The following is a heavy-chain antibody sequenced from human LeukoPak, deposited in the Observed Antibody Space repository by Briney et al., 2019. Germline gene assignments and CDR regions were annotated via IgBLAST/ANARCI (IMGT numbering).Heavy chain of an antibody. Sequence: GGSLRLSCAASGFTFSSYSMNWVRQAPGKGLEWVSSISSSSSYIYYADSVKGRFTISRDNAKNSLYLQMNSLRAEDTAVYYCARDLGYYYDSSGYYIWGQGTLVTVSS. V-gene: IGHV3-21*01. J-gene: IGHJ4*02. CDR1: GFTFSSYS. CDR2: ISSSSSYI. D-gene: IGHD3-22*01. CDR3: ARDLGYYYDSSGYYI.